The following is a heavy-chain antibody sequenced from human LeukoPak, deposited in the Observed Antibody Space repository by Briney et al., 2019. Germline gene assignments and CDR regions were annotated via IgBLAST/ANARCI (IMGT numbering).Heavy chain of an antibody. V-gene: IGHV3-30-3*01. CDR1: GFTFSSYW. CDR2: ISYDGSNK. Sequence: GGSLRLSCAASGFTFSSYWMSWVRQAPGKGLEWVAVISYDGSNKYYADSVKGRFTISRDNSKNTLYLQMNSLRAEDTAVYYCARERIAAAGTIDPWGQGTLVTVSS. CDR3: ARERIAAAGTIDP. J-gene: IGHJ5*02. D-gene: IGHD6-13*01.